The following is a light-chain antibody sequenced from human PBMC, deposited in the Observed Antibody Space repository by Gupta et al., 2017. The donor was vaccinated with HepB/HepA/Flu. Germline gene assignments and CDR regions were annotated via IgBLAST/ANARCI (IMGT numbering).Light chain of an antibody. J-gene: IGLJ3*02. Sequence: QSVLTQSPSASGTPGQRRTISCSGSSSNGGRRFVYWYQQFPGAAPKLLIESKYQRPSGVPDRFSDSKSGSSASLAISGLQSEDDAHYYCEAWENSLSHWVFGGGTKLSVL. CDR1: SSNGGRRF. CDR2: SKY. V-gene: IGLV1-47*02. CDR3: EAWENSLSHWV.